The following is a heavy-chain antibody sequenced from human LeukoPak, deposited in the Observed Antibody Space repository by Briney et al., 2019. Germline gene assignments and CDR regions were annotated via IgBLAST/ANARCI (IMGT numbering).Heavy chain of an antibody. V-gene: IGHV4-39*07. CDR1: GGSISSSSYY. CDR2: IYYSGST. CDR3: ARGFRTGISRAFDI. D-gene: IGHD2/OR15-2a*01. Sequence: SETLSLTCTVSGGSISSSSYYWGWIRQPPGKGLEWIGSIYYSGSTYYNPSLTSRVTISLDTSRNHFSLNLTSVTAADTALYFCARGFRTGISRAFDIWGHGTMVTVSA. J-gene: IGHJ3*02.